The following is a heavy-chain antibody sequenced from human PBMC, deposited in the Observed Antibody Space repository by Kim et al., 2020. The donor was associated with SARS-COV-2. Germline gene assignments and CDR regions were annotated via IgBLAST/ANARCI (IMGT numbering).Heavy chain of an antibody. D-gene: IGHD2-15*01. V-gene: IGHV3-7*03. Sequence: GGSLRLSCAVSGFTFSSFWMTWVRQAPGKGLEWVADIKPDGSETYYADSVKVRFTISRDNAQKSMYLQMNSLRAEDTAVYYCARARIDVWGQGTTVTVSS. J-gene: IGHJ6*02. CDR3: ARARIDV. CDR2: IKPDGSET. CDR1: GFTFSSFW.